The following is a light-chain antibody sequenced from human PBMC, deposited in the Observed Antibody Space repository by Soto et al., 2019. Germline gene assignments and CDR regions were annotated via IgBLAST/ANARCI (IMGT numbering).Light chain of an antibody. CDR3: QQRSNWPPT. Sequence: IVLTQSPATLSLSPGERATLSCRASQSVSSYLAWYQQKPGQAPRLLIYDAPNRATGIPARFSGSGSGTDFTLTISSLEPEDFAVYYCQQRSNWPPTFGQGTRLEIK. CDR2: DAP. V-gene: IGKV3-11*01. CDR1: QSVSSY. J-gene: IGKJ5*01.